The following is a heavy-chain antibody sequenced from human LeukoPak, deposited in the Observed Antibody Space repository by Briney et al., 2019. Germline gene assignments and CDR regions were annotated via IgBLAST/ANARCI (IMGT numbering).Heavy chain of an antibody. D-gene: IGHD6-19*01. J-gene: IGHJ4*02. CDR2: ISSSGSTI. CDR1: GFTFSSYE. V-gene: IGHV3-48*03. CDR3: AFSGIAVAGSHR. Sequence: GGSLRLSCAASGFTFSSYEMNWVRQAPGKGLEWVSYISSSGSTIYYADSVKGRLTISRDNAKNSLYLQMNSLRAEDTAVYYCAFSGIAVAGSHRWGQGTLVTVSS.